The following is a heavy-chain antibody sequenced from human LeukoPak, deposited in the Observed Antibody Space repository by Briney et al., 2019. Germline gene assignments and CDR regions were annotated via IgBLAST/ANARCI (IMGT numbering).Heavy chain of an antibody. CDR2: IKQDGSEK. V-gene: IGHV3-7*03. CDR1: GFTFSTYW. Sequence: GGSLRLSCAGSGFTFSTYWMTWVRQAPGKGLEWVANIKQDGSEKYYVDSVKGRFTISGDNSKNAVYLQMNSLRAEDTAIYYCARDSRITMIMGYEDYWGQGTLVTVSS. D-gene: IGHD3-22*01. J-gene: IGHJ4*02. CDR3: ARDSRITMIMGYEDY.